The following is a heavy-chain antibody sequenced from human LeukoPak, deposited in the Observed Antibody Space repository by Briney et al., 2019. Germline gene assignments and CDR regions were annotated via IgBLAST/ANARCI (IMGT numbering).Heavy chain of an antibody. Sequence: GASVKVSCKASGYTFTGYYMHWVRQAPGQGLEWMGWMNPNSGNTGYAQKFQGRVTITRNTSISTAYMELSSLRSEDTAVYYCARRTAMENFDYWGQGTLVTVSS. CDR3: ARRTAMENFDY. CDR1: GYTFTGYY. D-gene: IGHD5-18*01. CDR2: MNPNSGNT. J-gene: IGHJ4*02. V-gene: IGHV1-8*03.